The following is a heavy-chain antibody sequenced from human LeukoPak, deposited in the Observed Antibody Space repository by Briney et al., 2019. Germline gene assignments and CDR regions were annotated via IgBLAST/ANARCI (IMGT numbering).Heavy chain of an antibody. D-gene: IGHD6-19*01. J-gene: IGHJ4*02. Sequence: GESLKISCKGSGHSFPSKWIGWVRQMPGKGLEWVGIIYPGDSDIRYSPSFQGQVTISADKSISTAYLQWSSLKASDTAMYYCARLIAGYSTGWYYFDCWGQGTLVTVSS. CDR2: IYPGDSDI. CDR1: GHSFPSKW. CDR3: ARLIAGYSTGWYYFDC. V-gene: IGHV5-51*01.